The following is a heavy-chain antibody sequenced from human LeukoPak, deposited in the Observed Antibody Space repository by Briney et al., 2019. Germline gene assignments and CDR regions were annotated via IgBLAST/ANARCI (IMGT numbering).Heavy chain of an antibody. V-gene: IGHV3-53*05. CDR3: ARDYDFWSGYLAPDY. Sequence: GESLRLSCEASGIIVSSNYMSWVRQAPGKGLEWVSVLYSGGSTYYADSVKGRFTISRDNSKNTLYLQMNSLRAEDTAVYYCARDYDFWSGYLAPDYWGQGTLVTVSS. D-gene: IGHD3-3*01. J-gene: IGHJ4*02. CDR2: LYSGGST. CDR1: GIIVSSNY.